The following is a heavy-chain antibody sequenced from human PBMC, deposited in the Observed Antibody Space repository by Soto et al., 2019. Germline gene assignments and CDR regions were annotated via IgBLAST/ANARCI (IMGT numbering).Heavy chain of an antibody. J-gene: IGHJ6*02. CDR1: GYTFTSYA. CDR2: INAGNGNT. D-gene: IGHD3-9*01. V-gene: IGHV1-3*01. CDR3: ARALGVLRYSDWLLSYGMDV. Sequence: GASVKVSCKASGYTFTSYAMHWVRQAPGQRLEWMGWINAGNGNTKYSQKFQGRVTITRDTSASTAYMELSRLRSEATAVYYCARALGVLRYSDWLLSYGMDVWGQGNTVTVSS.